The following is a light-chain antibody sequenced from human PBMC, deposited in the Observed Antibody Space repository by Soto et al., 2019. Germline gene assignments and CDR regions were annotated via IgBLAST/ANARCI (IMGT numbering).Light chain of an antibody. V-gene: IGLV2-8*01. CDR3: SSYTGSNSVV. Sequence: QAVVTQPPSASGSPGQSVTISCTRTSSDVADYNYVSWYQQHPGKAPKLMISEVTKRPSGVPDRFSGSKSGNTASLTVSGLQAEDEADYYCSSYTGSNSVVFGGGTKVTVL. CDR2: EVT. J-gene: IGLJ2*01. CDR1: SSDVADYNY.